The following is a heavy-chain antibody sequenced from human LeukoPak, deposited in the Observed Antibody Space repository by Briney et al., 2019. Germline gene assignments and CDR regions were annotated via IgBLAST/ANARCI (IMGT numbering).Heavy chain of an antibody. CDR1: GFTFSSYR. J-gene: IGHJ4*02. Sequence: PGGSLRLSCAASGFTFSSYRMNWVRQAPGKGLEWVSYISSSGSTIYYSDSVKGRFTISRDNAKNSLDLQMNILRAEDTAVYYCARETDSTLFDYWGQGTLVTVSS. V-gene: IGHV3-48*04. CDR2: ISSSGSTI. CDR3: ARETDSTLFDY. D-gene: IGHD2-2*01.